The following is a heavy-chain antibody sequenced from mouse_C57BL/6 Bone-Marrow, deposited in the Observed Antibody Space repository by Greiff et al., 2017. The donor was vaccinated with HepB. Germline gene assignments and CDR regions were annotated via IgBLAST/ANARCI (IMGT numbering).Heavy chain of an antibody. CDR3: ARAGDGYYGAWFAY. J-gene: IGHJ3*01. Sequence: EVKLMESGPGLVKPSQSLSLTCSVTGYSITSGYYWNWIRQFPGNKLEWMGYISYDGSNNYNPSLKNRISITRDTSKNQFFLKLNSVTTEDTATYYCARAGDGYYGAWFAYWGQGTLVTVSA. D-gene: IGHD2-3*01. CDR1: GYSITSGYY. V-gene: IGHV3-6*01. CDR2: ISYDGSN.